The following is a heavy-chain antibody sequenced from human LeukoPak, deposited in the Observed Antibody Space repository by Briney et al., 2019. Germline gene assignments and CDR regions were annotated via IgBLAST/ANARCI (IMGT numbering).Heavy chain of an antibody. Sequence: GGSLRLSCAASGFTFSSYGMHWVRQAPGKGLEWVAVIWYDGSNKYYADSVKGRFTISRDNSKNTLYLQMNSLRAEDTAVYYCARDIYYGSGSYYDPPAGMDVWGQGTTVTVTS. D-gene: IGHD3-10*01. CDR3: ARDIYYGSGSYYDPPAGMDV. J-gene: IGHJ6*02. V-gene: IGHV3-33*01. CDR1: GFTFSSYG. CDR2: IWYDGSNK.